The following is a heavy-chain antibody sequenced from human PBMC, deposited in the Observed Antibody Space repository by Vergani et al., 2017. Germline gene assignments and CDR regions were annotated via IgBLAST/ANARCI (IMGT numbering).Heavy chain of an antibody. D-gene: IGHD3-10*01. CDR1: GGTFSSYA. CDR2: IIPIFGTA. J-gene: IGHJ4*02. CDR3: ARMEVLWFGELLSFDY. Sequence: QVQLVQSGAEVKKPGYSVKVSCKASGGTFSSYAISWVRQAPGQGLEWMGRIIPIFGTANYAQKFQGRVTITADESTSTAYMELSSLRSEDTAVYYCARMEVLWFGELLSFDYWGQGTLVTVSS. V-gene: IGHV1-69*13.